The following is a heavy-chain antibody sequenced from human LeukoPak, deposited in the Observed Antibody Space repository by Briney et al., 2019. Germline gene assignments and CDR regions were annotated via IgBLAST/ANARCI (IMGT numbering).Heavy chain of an antibody. V-gene: IGHV3-21*01. J-gene: IGHJ3*02. D-gene: IGHD2-2*01. Sequence: GGSLRLSCAASGFTFSSYSMNWVRQAPGKGLEWVSSISSSSSHIYYADSVKGRFTISRDNAKTSLYLQMNSLRAEDTAVYYCARGAVPDAINGAFDIWGQGTMVTVSS. CDR3: ARGAVPDAINGAFDI. CDR2: ISSSSSHI. CDR1: GFTFSSYS.